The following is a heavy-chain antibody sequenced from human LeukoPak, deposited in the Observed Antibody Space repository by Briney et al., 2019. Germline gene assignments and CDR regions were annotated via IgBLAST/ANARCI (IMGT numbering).Heavy chain of an antibody. D-gene: IGHD6-13*01. CDR1: GFTVSSNY. V-gene: IGHV3-66*02. J-gene: IGHJ4*02. Sequence: GGSLRLSCAASGFTVSSNYMSWVRQAPGKGLGWVSVIYSGGSTYYADSVKGRFTISRDNSKNTLYLQMNSLRAEDTAVYYCARAPSSSWYDIDYWGQGTLVTVSS. CDR2: IYSGGST. CDR3: ARAPSSSWYDIDY.